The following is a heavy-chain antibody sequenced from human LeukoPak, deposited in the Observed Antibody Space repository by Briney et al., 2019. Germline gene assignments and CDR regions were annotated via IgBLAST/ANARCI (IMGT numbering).Heavy chain of an antibody. CDR3: AKGTLPYYDILTGYNTDAFDI. CDR2: ISGSGGRT. Sequence: PGGSLRLSCAASGFAFSSYAMSWVRQAPGKGLEWVSAISGSGGRTYYADSVKGRFTISRDNSKNTLYLQVNGPRAEDTAVYYCAKGTLPYYDILTGYNTDAFDIWGQGTMVTVSS. J-gene: IGHJ3*02. D-gene: IGHD3-9*01. V-gene: IGHV3-23*01. CDR1: GFAFSSYA.